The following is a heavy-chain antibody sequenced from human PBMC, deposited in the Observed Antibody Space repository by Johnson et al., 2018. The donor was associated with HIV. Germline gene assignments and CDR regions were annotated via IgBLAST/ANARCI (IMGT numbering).Heavy chain of an antibody. D-gene: IGHD1-1*01. V-gene: IGHV3-30*04. CDR1: GFTFNSSA. Sequence: QVQLVESGGGVVQPGRSLRLSCAASGFTFNSSALHWVRLAPGTGLEWVAVISYDGSNKYYAASVKGRFTISRDTSKNTLDLQMNSLRVEDAAVYYCATSTASDAVDIWGQGTMVTVSS. CDR3: ATSTASDAVDI. CDR2: ISYDGSNK. J-gene: IGHJ3*02.